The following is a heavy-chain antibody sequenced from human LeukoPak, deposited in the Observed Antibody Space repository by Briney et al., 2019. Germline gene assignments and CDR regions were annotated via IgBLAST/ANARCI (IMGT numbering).Heavy chain of an antibody. CDR2: ISSSSSYI. J-gene: IGHJ3*02. CDR1: GFTFSSYS. V-gene: IGHV3-21*04. Sequence: PGGSLRLSCAASGFTFSSYSMNWVRQAPGKGLEWVSSISSSSSYIYYADSVKGRFTISRDNAKNSLYLQMNSLRAEDTALYHCARISGGEITMIVVGAFDIWGQGTMVTVSS. D-gene: IGHD3-22*01. CDR3: ARISGGEITMIVVGAFDI.